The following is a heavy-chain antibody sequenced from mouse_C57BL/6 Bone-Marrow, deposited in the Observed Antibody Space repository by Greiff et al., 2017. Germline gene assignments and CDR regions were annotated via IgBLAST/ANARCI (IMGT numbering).Heavy chain of an antibody. Sequence: VQLQQSDAELVKPGASVKISCKVSGYTFTDHTIHWMKQRPEQGLEWIGYIYPRDGSTKYNEKFKGKATLTADKSSSTAYMQLNSLTSEDAAVYFCARRSLCDGYYGFFDYWGQGTTLTVSS. CDR2: IYPRDGST. CDR3: ARRSLCDGYYGFFDY. V-gene: IGHV1-78*01. J-gene: IGHJ2*01. D-gene: IGHD2-3*01. CDR1: GYTFTDHT.